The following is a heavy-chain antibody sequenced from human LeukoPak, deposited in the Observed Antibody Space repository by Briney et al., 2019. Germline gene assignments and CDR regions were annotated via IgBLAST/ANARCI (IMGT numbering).Heavy chain of an antibody. CDR3: ARHFTGRFPAGY. D-gene: IGHD6-19*01. CDR1: GGSISNYY. Sequence: NPSETLSLTCTVSGGSISNYYWSWIRQPPGKGLEWIGCISYSGSTNYNSSLKSRVAISVDTSKNQFSLKLSSVTAADTAMYYCARHFTGRFPAGYWGQGTLVTVSS. V-gene: IGHV4-59*08. J-gene: IGHJ4*02. CDR2: ISYSGST.